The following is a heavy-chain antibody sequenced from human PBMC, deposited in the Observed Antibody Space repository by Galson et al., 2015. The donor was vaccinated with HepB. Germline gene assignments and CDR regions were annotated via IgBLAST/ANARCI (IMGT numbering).Heavy chain of an antibody. D-gene: IGHD5-18*01. Sequence: SLRLSCAASGFTFSNYAMHWVRQAPGKGLEWVAVISYDGSNKYYADSVKGRFTITRDNSKNTLYLQMNSLRAEDTAVYYCARVLRGYSYGYDAFDIWGQGTMVTVSS. CDR3: ARVLRGYSYGYDAFDI. CDR1: GFTFSNYA. J-gene: IGHJ3*02. V-gene: IGHV3-30*04. CDR2: ISYDGSNK.